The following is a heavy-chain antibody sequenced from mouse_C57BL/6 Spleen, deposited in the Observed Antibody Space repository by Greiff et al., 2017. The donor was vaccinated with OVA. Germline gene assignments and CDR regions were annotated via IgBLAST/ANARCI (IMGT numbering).Heavy chain of an antibody. CDR2: IDPSDSYT. Sequence: QVQLQQPGAELVRPGTSVKLSCKASGYTFTSYWMHWVKQRPGQGLEWIGVIDPSDSYTNYNQKFKGKATLTVDTSSSTAYMQLSRLTSEDSAVYYCARGGSSGYVNYAMDYWGQGTSVTVSS. D-gene: IGHD3-2*02. V-gene: IGHV1-59*01. CDR3: ARGGSSGYVNYAMDY. J-gene: IGHJ4*01. CDR1: GYTFTSYW.